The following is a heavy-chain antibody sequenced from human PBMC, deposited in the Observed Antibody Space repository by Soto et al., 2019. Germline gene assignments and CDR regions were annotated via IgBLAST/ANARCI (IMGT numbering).Heavy chain of an antibody. CDR1: GGSFSGYY. D-gene: IGHD6-19*01. V-gene: IGHV4-34*01. Sequence: SETLSLTCAVNGGSFSGYYWSLIRQPPGKGLEWIGEIYHSGSTNYNPSLKSRVTISVDTSKNQFSLRLTSVTAADTGVYYCARAGYSSGYGWFDPWGQGTPVTVSS. CDR3: ARAGYSSGYGWFDP. J-gene: IGHJ5*02. CDR2: IYHSGST.